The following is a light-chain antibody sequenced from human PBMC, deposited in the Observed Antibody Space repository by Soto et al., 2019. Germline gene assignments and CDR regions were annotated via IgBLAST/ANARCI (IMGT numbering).Light chain of an antibody. Sequence: EIVLTQSPGTLSLSPGERATLSCRASQSVSSTYLAWFQEKPGQAPRLLIYDASSRATGIPDRFSGSGSGTDFILTISRLEPEDFAVYYCEQYGTSPRTFGQGTKVDIK. J-gene: IGKJ1*01. CDR2: DAS. CDR1: QSVSSTY. V-gene: IGKV3-20*01. CDR3: EQYGTSPRT.